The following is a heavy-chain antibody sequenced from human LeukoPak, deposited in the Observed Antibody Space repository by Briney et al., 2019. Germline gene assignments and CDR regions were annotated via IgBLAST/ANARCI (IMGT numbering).Heavy chain of an antibody. CDR2: ITSSSSTM. J-gene: IGHJ4*02. Sequence: GGSLRLSCAASGFTFNTYSMNWVRQAPGQGLEWVSYITSSSSTMFYAGSVRGRFTISRDNAKNSLYLQMNSLRAEDAAVYYCARDVKSYTSGASYFDYWGQGTLVTVSS. CDR1: GFTFNTYS. V-gene: IGHV3-48*01. CDR3: ARDVKSYTSGASYFDY. D-gene: IGHD6-19*01.